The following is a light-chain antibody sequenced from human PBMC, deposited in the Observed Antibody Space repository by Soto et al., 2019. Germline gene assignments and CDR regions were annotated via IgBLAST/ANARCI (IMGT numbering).Light chain of an antibody. CDR3: ETWDSNTWV. CDR2: VEGSGTF. J-gene: IGLJ3*02. V-gene: IGLV4-60*02. CDR1: SGHSSNI. Sequence: QLVLTQSSSVSASLGSSVKLTCTLSSGHSSNIIAWHQQQPGKAPRYLMKVEGSGTFNKRSGVPDRFSGYRSGADRYLTISDLQFEDEADYYCETWDSNTWVFGGGTQLTVL.